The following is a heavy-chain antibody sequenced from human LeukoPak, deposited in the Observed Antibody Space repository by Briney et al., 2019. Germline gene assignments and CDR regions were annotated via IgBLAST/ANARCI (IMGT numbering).Heavy chain of an antibody. D-gene: IGHD3-10*02. Sequence: SETLSLTCTVSGGSLSPYYWSWLRQPPGKGLEWLGYIYYSGNTDYNPSLKSRVAISVDTSKNQLSLKLSSVTAADTAVYYCARSTGSTMFIDYWGQGTLVTGSS. CDR1: GGSLSPYY. V-gene: IGHV4-59*01. CDR2: IYYSGNT. CDR3: ARSTGSTMFIDY. J-gene: IGHJ4*02.